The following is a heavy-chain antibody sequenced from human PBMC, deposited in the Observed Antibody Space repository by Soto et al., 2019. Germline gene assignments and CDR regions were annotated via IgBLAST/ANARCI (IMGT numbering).Heavy chain of an antibody. J-gene: IGHJ5*02. Sequence: GGSLRLSCVASGLRFSTSAMSWVRQAPGKGLEWVSSISGSGGSTYYSDSVKGRFTISRDNSRNTLYLHMTSLRAEDTAVYFCAKPSWNPDSDWFDPWGPGTLVTVSS. V-gene: IGHV3-23*01. CDR1: GLRFSTSA. D-gene: IGHD1-1*01. CDR2: ISGSGGST. CDR3: AKPSWNPDSDWFDP.